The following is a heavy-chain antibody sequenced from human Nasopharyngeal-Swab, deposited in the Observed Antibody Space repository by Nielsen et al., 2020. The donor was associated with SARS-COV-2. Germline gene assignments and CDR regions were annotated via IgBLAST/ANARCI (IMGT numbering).Heavy chain of an antibody. CDR1: GGSISSYY. J-gene: IGHJ3*02. CDR2: ITHSGST. D-gene: IGHD3-10*01. V-gene: IGHV4-34*01. Sequence: SETLSLTCTVSGGSISSYYWSWIRQPPGKGLEWIGEITHSGSTNYNPSLKSQVTISVDTSKNQFSLKLSSVTAADTAAYYCARLPYYGSSDAFDIWGQGTMVTVSS. CDR3: ARLPYYGSSDAFDI.